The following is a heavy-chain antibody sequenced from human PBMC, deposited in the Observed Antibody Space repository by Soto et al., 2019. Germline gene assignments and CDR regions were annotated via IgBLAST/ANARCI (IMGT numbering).Heavy chain of an antibody. CDR2: IYYTGST. CDR3: ARAKLVPAYWEWFDP. J-gene: IGHJ5*02. V-gene: IGHV4-59*11. Sequence: SETLSLTCTVSGGSISDQYWSWIRQPPGKGLEWIGFIYYTGSTSYNPSHNSRVTMSVDTSKNQFSLKLSSVTAADTAVYYCARAKLVPAYWEWFDPWGQGTLVTVSS. CDR1: GGSISDQY. D-gene: IGHD2-2*01.